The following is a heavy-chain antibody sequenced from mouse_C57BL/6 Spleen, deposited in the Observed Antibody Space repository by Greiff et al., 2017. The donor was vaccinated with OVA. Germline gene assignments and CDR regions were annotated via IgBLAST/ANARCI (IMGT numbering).Heavy chain of an antibody. CDR2: IDPSDSET. CDR1: GYTFTSYW. Sequence: QVQLQQPGAELVRPGSSVKLSCKASGYTFTSYWMHWVKQRPIQGLEWIGNIDPSDSETHYNQKFKDKATLTVDKSSSTAYMQLSSLTSEDSAVYYCARSDYDEGYDAMDYWGQGTSVTVSS. J-gene: IGHJ4*01. V-gene: IGHV1-52*01. D-gene: IGHD2-4*01. CDR3: ARSDYDEGYDAMDY.